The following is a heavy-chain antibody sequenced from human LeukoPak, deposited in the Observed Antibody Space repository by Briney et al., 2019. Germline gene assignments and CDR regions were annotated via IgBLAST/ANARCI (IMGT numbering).Heavy chain of an antibody. D-gene: IGHD3-10*01. V-gene: IGHV4-38-2*02. CDR1: GFSISSGYY. J-gene: IGHJ4*02. CDR3: ARARVKYFDY. CDR2: IYHSGST. Sequence: SETLSLTCTVSGFSISSGYYWGWIRQPPGKGLEWIGNIYHSGSTYYNPSLKSRVTISVDTSKNQFSLKLSSVTAADTAVYYCARARVKYFDYWGQGTLVTVSS.